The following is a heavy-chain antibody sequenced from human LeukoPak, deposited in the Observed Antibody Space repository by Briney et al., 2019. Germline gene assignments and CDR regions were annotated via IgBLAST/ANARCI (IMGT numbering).Heavy chain of an antibody. V-gene: IGHV1-69*13. CDR2: IIPIFGTA. CDR1: GGTFSSYA. Sequence: SVKVSCKASGGTFSSYAISWVRQAPGQGLEWMGGIIPIFGTANYAQKFQGRVTITADESTSTAYMELSSLRSEDTAVYYCARDSSIVVVPAARRAFDIWGQGTMVTVSS. D-gene: IGHD2-2*01. J-gene: IGHJ3*02. CDR3: ARDSSIVVVPAARRAFDI.